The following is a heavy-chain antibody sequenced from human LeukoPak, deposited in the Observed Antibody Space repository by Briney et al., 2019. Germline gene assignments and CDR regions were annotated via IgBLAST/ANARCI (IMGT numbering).Heavy chain of an antibody. J-gene: IGHJ5*02. D-gene: IGHD2-2*01. Sequence: PSETLSLTCTVSGGSISSYYWSWIRQPPGKGLEWIGYIYYSGSTNYNPSLKSRVTISVDTSKNQFSLKLSSVTAADTAVYYCARLVAARTGDWFDPWGQGTLVTVSS. CDR1: GGSISSYY. CDR2: IYYSGST. CDR3: ARLVAARTGDWFDP. V-gene: IGHV4-59*01.